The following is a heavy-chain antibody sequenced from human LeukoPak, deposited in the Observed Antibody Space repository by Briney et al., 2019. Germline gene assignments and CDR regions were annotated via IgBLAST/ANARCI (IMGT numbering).Heavy chain of an antibody. CDR3: ARVDWLLSGHFDY. V-gene: IGHV3-7*01. D-gene: IGHD3-9*01. Sequence: RGSLRLSCAASGFTFSSYWMSWVRQAPGKGLEWVANVKQDGSEKYYVDSVKGRFTISRDNAKNSLYLQMNSLRAEDTAVYYCARVDWLLSGHFDYWGQGTLVTVSS. CDR2: VKQDGSEK. CDR1: GFTFSSYW. J-gene: IGHJ4*02.